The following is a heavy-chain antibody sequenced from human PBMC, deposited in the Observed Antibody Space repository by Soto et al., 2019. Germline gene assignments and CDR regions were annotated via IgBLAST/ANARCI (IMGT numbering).Heavy chain of an antibody. Sequence: QVQLVESGGGVVQPGRSLRLSCAASGFTFSSYGMHWVRQAPGKGLEWVAVIWYDGSNKYYADSVKGRFTISRDNSKNTLYLQMNSLRAEDTAVYYCARDSGSSWLPDYWGQGTLVTVSS. CDR2: IWYDGSNK. V-gene: IGHV3-33*01. CDR3: ARDSGSSWLPDY. J-gene: IGHJ4*02. CDR1: GFTFSSYG. D-gene: IGHD6-13*01.